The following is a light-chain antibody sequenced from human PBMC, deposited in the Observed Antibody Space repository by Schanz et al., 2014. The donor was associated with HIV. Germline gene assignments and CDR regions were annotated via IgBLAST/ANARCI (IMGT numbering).Light chain of an antibody. V-gene: IGLV2-8*01. CDR2: EVS. J-gene: IGLJ2*01. CDR3: SSHAGRNSFVV. Sequence: QSALTQPASASGSPGQSVTISCTGTSSDVGGYNYVSWYQQHPGKAPKLMIYEVSKRPSGVPDRFSGSKSANSASLTISGLQAEDEADYYCSSHAGRNSFVVFGGGTKLTVL. CDR1: SSDVGGYNY.